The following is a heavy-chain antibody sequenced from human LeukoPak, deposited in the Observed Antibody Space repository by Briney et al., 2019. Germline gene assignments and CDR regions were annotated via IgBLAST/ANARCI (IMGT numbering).Heavy chain of an antibody. Sequence: SETLSLTCTVSGGSITSDYWSWIRQPPGKGLEWIGDIYYSGRTNYNPSLKSRVTISVDRSKNQFSLKLSSVTAADTAVYYCARDPVWYFDLWGRGTLVTVSS. V-gene: IGHV4-59*12. CDR3: ARDPVWYFDL. CDR1: GGSITSDY. CDR2: IYYSGRT. J-gene: IGHJ2*01.